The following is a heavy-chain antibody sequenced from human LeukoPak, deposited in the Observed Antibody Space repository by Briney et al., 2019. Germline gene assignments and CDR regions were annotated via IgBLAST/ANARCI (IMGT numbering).Heavy chain of an antibody. V-gene: IGHV3-23*01. Sequence: GGSLRLSCAASGFTFSSYDMSWVRQAPGKGLEWVSAISGSGGTPHYADSVKGRFTISRDNSKNTLYLQMNSLRAEDTAVYYCTLTAAAGTDQTDYWGQGTLVTVSS. D-gene: IGHD6-13*01. CDR1: GFTFSSYD. CDR3: TLTAAAGTDQTDY. J-gene: IGHJ4*02. CDR2: ISGSGGTP.